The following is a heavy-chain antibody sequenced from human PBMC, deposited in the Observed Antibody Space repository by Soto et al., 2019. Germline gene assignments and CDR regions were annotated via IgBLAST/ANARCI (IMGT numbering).Heavy chain of an antibody. D-gene: IGHD1-26*01. CDR3: ALALGPTTGLDY. V-gene: IGHV4-31*02. Sequence: QVQLQESGPGLVKPSQTLSLTCSVSGASTVSHYHWTWIRQPPGKGLDWMGSIFNSGTTFYNPSLTSRLSISMDTAGNHFSLEMRAVTAADTAVYYCALALGPTTGLDYWGQGTLVTVSS. CDR2: IFNSGTT. J-gene: IGHJ4*02. CDR1: GASTVSHYH.